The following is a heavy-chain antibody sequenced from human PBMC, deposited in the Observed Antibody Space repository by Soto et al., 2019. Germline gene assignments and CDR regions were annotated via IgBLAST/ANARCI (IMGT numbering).Heavy chain of an antibody. CDR3: AIHVPMCSSSSCNAGLGFDP. CDR2: IYYSGNT. Sequence: PSETLSLTCTVSGGSINSRSYYWGWIRQPPGMGLEWIGSIYYSGNTYYNPSLKSRVTMSVDTSKTQFSLKLSSVTAADTAVYYFAIHVPMCSSSSCNAGLGFDPWGQGTLVTVSS. CDR1: GGSINSRSYY. D-gene: IGHD2-2*01. V-gene: IGHV4-39*01. J-gene: IGHJ5*02.